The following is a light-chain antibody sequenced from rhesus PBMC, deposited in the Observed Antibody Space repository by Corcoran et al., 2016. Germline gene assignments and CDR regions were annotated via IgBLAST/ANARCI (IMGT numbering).Light chain of an antibody. V-gene: IGLV2S7*01. CDR2: GVS. Sequence: QAAPTQPPSVSGSPGQSVTISCTGTSSAVGGYNFVSWYQQHPGKAPKPMIYGVSKRPSGVSDRFSGSKSGNTASLTISGLQAEDEADYYCCSYTTSSTYIFGPGTRLTVL. CDR1: SSAVGGYNF. J-gene: IGLJ1*01. CDR3: CSYTTSSTYI.